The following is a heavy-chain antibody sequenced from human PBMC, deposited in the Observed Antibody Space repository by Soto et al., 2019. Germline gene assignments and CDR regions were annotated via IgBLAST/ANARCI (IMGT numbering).Heavy chain of an antibody. D-gene: IGHD2-15*01. Sequence: QVQLQESGPGLVKPSQTLSLTCTVSGGSISSGGYYWSWIRQHPGKGLEWIGYIYYSGSTYYNPSLKSRVTIPVDTSKNQFSLKLSSVTAADTAVYYCARGVVVAATAYYFDYWGQGTLVTVSS. J-gene: IGHJ4*02. V-gene: IGHV4-31*03. CDR2: IYYSGST. CDR3: ARGVVVAATAYYFDY. CDR1: GGSISSGGYY.